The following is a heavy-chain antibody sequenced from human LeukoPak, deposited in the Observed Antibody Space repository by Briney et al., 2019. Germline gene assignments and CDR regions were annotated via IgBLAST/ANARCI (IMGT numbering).Heavy chain of an antibody. Sequence: GGSLRLSCAASGFTFSRHGMHWVRQAPGKGLEWVAVIWYDGSNKYYADSVKGRFTISRDNSKNTLYLQMNSLRAEDTAVYYCAKVRLTGRMDYPYYYCGMDVWGQGTTVTVSS. V-gene: IGHV3-33*06. CDR3: AKVRLTGRMDYPYYYCGMDV. D-gene: IGHD3-16*01. CDR1: GFTFSRHG. J-gene: IGHJ6*02. CDR2: IWYDGSNK.